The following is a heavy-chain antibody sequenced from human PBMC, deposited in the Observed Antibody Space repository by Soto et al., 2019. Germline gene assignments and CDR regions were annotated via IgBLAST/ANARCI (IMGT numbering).Heavy chain of an antibody. V-gene: IGHV1-69*01. CDR1: GGTFSSYR. D-gene: IGHD6-13*01. Sequence: QVQLVQSGAEVKKTGSSVRVSCKASGGTFSSYRLNWLRQAPGHGLEWVGGIVPIRRAAEYAQGFQGRVTITADETTRTSYMELRSLKSQDTAVYYCVRDSGAKLSSSWGQGTPVTVSS. CDR3: VRDSGAKLSSS. J-gene: IGHJ4*02. CDR2: IVPIRRAA.